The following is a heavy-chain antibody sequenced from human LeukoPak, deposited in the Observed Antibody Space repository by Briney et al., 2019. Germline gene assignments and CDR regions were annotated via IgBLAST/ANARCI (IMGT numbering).Heavy chain of an antibody. D-gene: IGHD4-23*01. CDR3: ARPFIETPSLGALDY. CDR1: GYTFTGHY. V-gene: IGHV1-2*02. Sequence: ASVKVSCKASGYTFTGHYMHWVRQAPGQGLEWMGWINPDSGGTNYAQNFQGRVTMTRDTSISTAYMELSRLRSDDTAVYYCARPFIETPSLGALDYWGQGTLVTVSS. J-gene: IGHJ4*02. CDR2: INPDSGGT.